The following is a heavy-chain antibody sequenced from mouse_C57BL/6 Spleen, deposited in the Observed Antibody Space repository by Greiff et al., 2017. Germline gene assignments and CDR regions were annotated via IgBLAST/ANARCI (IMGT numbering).Heavy chain of an antibody. CDR2: IDPSDSYT. J-gene: IGHJ2*01. Sequence: QVQLQQPGAELVMPGASVKLSCKASGYTFTSYWMHWVKQRPGQGLEWIGEIDPSDSYTNYNQKFKGKSTLTVDKSSSTAYMQLSSLTSEDSAVYYCYRNYDYWGQGTTLTVSS. CDR3: YRNYDY. V-gene: IGHV1-69*01. D-gene: IGHD2-5*01. CDR1: GYTFTSYW.